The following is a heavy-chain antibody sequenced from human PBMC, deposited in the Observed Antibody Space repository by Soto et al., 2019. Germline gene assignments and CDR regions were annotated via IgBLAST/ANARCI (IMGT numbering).Heavy chain of an antibody. Sequence: PGGSLRLSCTTSGFTFGDYAMNWFRQAPGKGLEWVGFIRSTTFGGTTEYVASVKGRFTISRDDSKSIAYLQMNSLKTEDTAVYYCSRYYDFWSGYLPYFDYWGQGT. D-gene: IGHD3-3*01. CDR1: GFTFGDYA. CDR2: IRSTTFGGTT. V-gene: IGHV3-49*03. CDR3: SRYYDFWSGYLPYFDY. J-gene: IGHJ4*02.